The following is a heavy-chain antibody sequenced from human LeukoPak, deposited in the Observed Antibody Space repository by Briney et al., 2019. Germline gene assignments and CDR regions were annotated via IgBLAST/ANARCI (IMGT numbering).Heavy chain of an antibody. D-gene: IGHD6-19*01. J-gene: IGHJ1*01. Sequence: GSLRLSCAASGFTFSSYSMNWGRQAPGKGLEWIGYIYYSGSTNYNPSLKSRVTISVDTSKNQFALKLSSVAAADTAVYYCATGGWYLESFHHWGKGALVTVSS. CDR2: IYYSGST. CDR3: ATGGWYLESFHH. V-gene: IGHV4-59*01. CDR1: GFTFSSYS.